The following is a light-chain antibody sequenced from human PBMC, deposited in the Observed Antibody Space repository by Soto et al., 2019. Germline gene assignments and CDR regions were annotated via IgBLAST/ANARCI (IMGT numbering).Light chain of an antibody. J-gene: IGKJ2*01. CDR2: ATS. CDR1: QSVDREF. CDR3: QQYGDSPAYT. V-gene: IGKV3-20*01. Sequence: EIILTQSPGTLSLSLGERVTLSCRASQSVDREFLAWYQQKPGQAPRLLISATSSRASGIPDRFSGSGSGADFTLTISGLEPEDSAVYYCQQYGDSPAYTFGQGTKLEI.